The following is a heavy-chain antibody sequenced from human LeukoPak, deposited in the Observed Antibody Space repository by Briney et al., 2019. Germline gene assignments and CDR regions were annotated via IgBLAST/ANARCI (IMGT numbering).Heavy chain of an antibody. Sequence: GASVKVSCKASGYTFTGYYMHWVRQAPGQGLEWMGWINPNSGGTNYAQKFQGRVTMSRDTSISTAYMELSSLRSDDMAVYYCARDGYSSGWRVFDYWGQGTLVSVSS. D-gene: IGHD6-19*01. CDR1: GYTFTGYY. J-gene: IGHJ4*02. CDR3: ARDGYSSGWRVFDY. CDR2: INPNSGGT. V-gene: IGHV1-2*02.